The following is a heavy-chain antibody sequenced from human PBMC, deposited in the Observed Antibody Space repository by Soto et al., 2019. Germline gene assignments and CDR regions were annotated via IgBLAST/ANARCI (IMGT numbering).Heavy chain of an antibody. D-gene: IGHD3-22*01. V-gene: IGHV3-33*01. CDR1: GFTFSSYG. J-gene: IGHJ4*02. Sequence: QVQLVESGGGVVQPGRSLRLSCAASGFTFSSYGMHWVRQAPGKGLEWVAVIWYDGSNKYYADSVKGRFTISRDNSKNTLYLQMNSLRAEDTAMYYCAREAGLAYSSGFDYWGQGTLVTVSS. CDR3: AREAGLAYSSGFDY. CDR2: IWYDGSNK.